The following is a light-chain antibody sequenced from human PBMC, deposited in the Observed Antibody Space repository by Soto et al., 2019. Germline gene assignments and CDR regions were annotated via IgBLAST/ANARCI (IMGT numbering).Light chain of an antibody. Sequence: EIQMTQSPSTLSASAVDRATIPCRASQSLSTWMAWFQQRPGKPPKRLIYDASTLESGVPSRFSGGGSGTEFTLTISSLQPDDLATYYCQQYRMYPCSFGQGTKLEIK. V-gene: IGKV1-5*01. CDR1: QSLSTW. CDR3: QQYRMYPCS. CDR2: DAS. J-gene: IGKJ2*04.